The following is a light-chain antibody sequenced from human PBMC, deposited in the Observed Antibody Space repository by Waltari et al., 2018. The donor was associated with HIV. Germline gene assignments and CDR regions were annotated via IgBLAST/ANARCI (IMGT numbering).Light chain of an antibody. CDR1: RSVSSY. J-gene: IGKJ4*01. V-gene: IGKV3-11*01. Sequence: EIVLTQSPATLSLSPGERATLSCRSSRSVSSYLAWYQQRPGQAPRLLIYDSTHRATGVPARFSCSGSTTDFTLTISSLEPEDFGVYYCQQRHDWPPLTFGGGTKVEIK. CDR3: QQRHDWPPLT. CDR2: DST.